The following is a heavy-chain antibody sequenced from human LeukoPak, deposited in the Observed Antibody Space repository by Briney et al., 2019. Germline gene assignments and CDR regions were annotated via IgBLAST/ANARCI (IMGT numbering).Heavy chain of an antibody. CDR3: ARAHKDCISSTCYAPPGY. D-gene: IGHD2-2*01. V-gene: IGHV4-34*01. CDR1: GGSFSGYY. J-gene: IGHJ4*02. CDR2: INHSGST. Sequence: PSETLSLTCAVYGGSFSGYYWSWIRQPPGKALEWIGEINHSGSTNYNPSLKSRVTTSVDRSKNQFSLKLISVTAADTAVYYCARAHKDCISSTCYAPPGYWGQGTPVTVSS.